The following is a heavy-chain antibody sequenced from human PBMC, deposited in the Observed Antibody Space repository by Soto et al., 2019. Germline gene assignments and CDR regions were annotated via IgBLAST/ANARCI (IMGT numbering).Heavy chain of an antibody. J-gene: IGHJ4*02. CDR1: GFTFNSYV. CDR2: ISRSGRGSA. CDR3: ARGRYLDSSDYWVANLPFDH. D-gene: IGHD3-22*01. Sequence: GGSLRLSCAASGFTFNSYVMTWVRQAPGEGLEWVSSISRSGRGSAYYADSVKGRFTISRDNSENTLFLQMNNLRDEDTALYYCARGRYLDSSDYWVANLPFDHWGLGTLITVSS. V-gene: IGHV3-23*01.